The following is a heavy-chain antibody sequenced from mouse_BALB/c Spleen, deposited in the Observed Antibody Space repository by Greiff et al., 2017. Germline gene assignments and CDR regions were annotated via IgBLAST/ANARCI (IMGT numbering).Heavy chain of an antibody. CDR3: AGEEMACYRYDGYFDV. CDR1: GYSITSGYY. CDR2: ISYSGST. J-gene: IGHJ1*01. V-gene: IGHV3-2*02. D-gene: IGHD2-14*01. Sequence: EVHLVESGPGLVKPSQSLSLTCSVTGYSITSGYYWNWIRQFPGNKLEWMGYISYSGSTSYNPSLKSRISITRDTSKNQFFLQLNSVTTEDTATYYCAGEEMACYRYDGYFDVWGAGTTVTVSS.